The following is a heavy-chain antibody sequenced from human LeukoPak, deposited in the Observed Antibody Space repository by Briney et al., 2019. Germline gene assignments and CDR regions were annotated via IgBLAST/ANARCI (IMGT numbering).Heavy chain of an antibody. CDR1: GFTFSSYA. D-gene: IGHD2-2*01. Sequence: PGGSLRLSCAASGFTFSSYAITWVRQAPGKGLEWVSTVIDNGGFTYYADSVKGRFTISRDNSKNTLYLQMNSLRAEDTAVYYCAKEGQGRVPAAQRHFDYWGQGTLVTVSS. J-gene: IGHJ4*02. CDR2: VIDNGGFT. CDR3: AKEGQGRVPAAQRHFDY. V-gene: IGHV3-23*01.